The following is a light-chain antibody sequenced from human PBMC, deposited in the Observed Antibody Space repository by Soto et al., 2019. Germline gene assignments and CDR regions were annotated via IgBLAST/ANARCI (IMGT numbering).Light chain of an antibody. CDR2: AAS. CDR3: QKFNSAPWT. CDR1: QGIGNY. V-gene: IGKV1-27*01. J-gene: IGKJ1*01. Sequence: DIQMTQSPSSLSASVGDRVTITCRASQGIGNYLAWFQQKPGKVPKLLIYAASTLQSGVPSRFSGSGFGTDFTLTINSLQPEDVATYYCQKFNSAPWTFGQGTTVEIK.